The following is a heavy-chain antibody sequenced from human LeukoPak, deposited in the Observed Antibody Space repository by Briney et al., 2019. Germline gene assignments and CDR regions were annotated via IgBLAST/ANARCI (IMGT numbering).Heavy chain of an antibody. Sequence: SVKVSCKASGGSFSSYAINWVRQAPGQGLEWMGGIIPIFGTAKYAEKFQDRVTITAVESMSTVYMELSSLRSEDTAVYYCARGWLAETTVVTPYNYWGQGTLVTVSS. CDR3: ARGWLAETTVVTPYNY. CDR1: GGSFSSYA. V-gene: IGHV1-69*13. CDR2: IIPIFGTA. J-gene: IGHJ4*02. D-gene: IGHD4-23*01.